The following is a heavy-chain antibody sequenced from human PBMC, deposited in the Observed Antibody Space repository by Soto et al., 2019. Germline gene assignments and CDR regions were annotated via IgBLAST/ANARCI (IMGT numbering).Heavy chain of an antibody. CDR3: ATDVYTPMASGY. CDR1: GYTFSSYD. D-gene: IGHD5-18*01. CDR2: IRPYNGNT. J-gene: IGHJ4*02. Sequence: QVQLVQSGAEVKKPGASVKVSCKASGYTFSSYDISWVRQAPGQGLEWMGWIRPYNGNTNYAQKVQGRVTMTPDTSTSTAYMELRSLRSDDTAVYSSATDVYTPMASGYWGQGTLVTVSS. V-gene: IGHV1-18*04.